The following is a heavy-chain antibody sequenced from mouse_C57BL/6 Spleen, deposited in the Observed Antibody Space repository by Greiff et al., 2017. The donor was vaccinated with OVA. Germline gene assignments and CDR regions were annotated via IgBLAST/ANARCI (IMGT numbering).Heavy chain of an antibody. CDR2: IDPENGDT. D-gene: IGHD1-1*02. J-gene: IGHJ2*01. CDR3: TLSGGGY. CDR1: GFNIKDDY. Sequence: VQLQQSGAELVRPGASVKLSCTASGFNIKDDYMHWVKQRPEQGLEWIGWIDPENGDTEYASKFQGKATITADTSSNTAYLQLSSLTSEDTAVYYSTLSGGGYWGQGTTLTVSS. V-gene: IGHV14-4*01.